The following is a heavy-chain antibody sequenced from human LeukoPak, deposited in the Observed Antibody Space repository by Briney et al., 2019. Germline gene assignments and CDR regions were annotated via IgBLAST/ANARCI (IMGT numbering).Heavy chain of an antibody. Sequence: ASVKVSCKASGYTFTSYYMHWVRQAPGQGLEWMGIINPSGGSTSYAQKFQGRVTMTRDTSTSTVYMELSSLRSEDTAVYYCAKGGNVVTPPYYYYMDVWGKGTTVTVSS. V-gene: IGHV1-46*01. CDR2: INPSGGST. CDR3: AKGGNVVTPPYYYYMDV. J-gene: IGHJ6*03. CDR1: GYTFTSYY. D-gene: IGHD2-2*01.